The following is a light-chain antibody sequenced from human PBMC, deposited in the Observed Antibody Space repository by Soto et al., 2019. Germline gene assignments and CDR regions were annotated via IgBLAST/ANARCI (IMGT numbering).Light chain of an antibody. V-gene: IGKV1-12*01. CDR1: QDISSW. CDR3: QQANTFPALT. J-gene: IGKJ4*01. Sequence: DIQMTQSPSSVSASVGDRVTITCRASQDISSWLAWYQQKPGKAPKLLIYDASSLQSGVPSRFSGSESGTDFTLTISSLQPEDFATYYCQQANTFPALTFGGGTKVEIK. CDR2: DAS.